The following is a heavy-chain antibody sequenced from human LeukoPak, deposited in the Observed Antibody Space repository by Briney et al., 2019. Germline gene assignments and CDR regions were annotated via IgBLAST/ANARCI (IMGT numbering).Heavy chain of an antibody. J-gene: IGHJ4*02. CDR1: GYTFTSYG. CDR3: ARLYTVYCSSTSCPPDY. V-gene: IGHV1-18*01. Sequence: ASVKVSCKASGYTFTSYGISWVRQAPGQGLEWMGWISAYNGNTNYAQKLQGRVTMTTDTSTSTAYMELRSLRSDDTAVYYCARLYTVYCSSTSCPPDYWGQGTLATVSS. D-gene: IGHD2-2*01. CDR2: ISAYNGNT.